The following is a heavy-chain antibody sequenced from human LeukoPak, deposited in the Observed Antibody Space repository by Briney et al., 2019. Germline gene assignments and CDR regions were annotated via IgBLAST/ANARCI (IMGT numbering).Heavy chain of an antibody. Sequence: SETLSLTCAVYGGSFSGYYWSWIRQPPGKGLEWIREINHSGSTNYNPSLKSRVTISVDTSKNQFSLKLSSVTAADTAVYYCARGQAAGTGYYYGMDVWGQGTTVTVSS. J-gene: IGHJ6*02. CDR3: ARGQAAGTGYYYGMDV. CDR1: GGSFSGYY. D-gene: IGHD6-13*01. V-gene: IGHV4-34*01. CDR2: INHSGST.